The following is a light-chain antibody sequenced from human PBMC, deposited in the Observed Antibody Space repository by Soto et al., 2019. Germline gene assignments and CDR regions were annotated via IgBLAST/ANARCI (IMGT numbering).Light chain of an antibody. CDR2: EGS. Sequence: QSALTQPASVSGCPGQSITISCTGTSSDVGSYNLVSWYQQHPGKAPKLMIYEGSKRPSGVSNRFSGSKSGNTASLTISGLQAEDEADYYCCSYAGSSTLARVVFGGGTKLTVL. CDR3: CSYAGSSTLARVV. V-gene: IGLV2-23*01. J-gene: IGLJ2*01. CDR1: SSDVGSYNL.